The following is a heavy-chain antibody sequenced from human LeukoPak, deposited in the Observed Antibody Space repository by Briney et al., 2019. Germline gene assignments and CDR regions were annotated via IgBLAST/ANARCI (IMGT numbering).Heavy chain of an antibody. CDR3: ARAKVYYYDSSGLFDP. CDR2: ISSSGSTI. CDR1: GFTFSDYY. J-gene: IGHJ5*02. D-gene: IGHD3-22*01. Sequence: PGGSLRLSCAASGFTFSDYYMSWIRQAPGKGLERVSYISSSGSTIYYADSVKGRFTISRDNAKNSLYLQMNSLRAEDTAVYYCARAKVYYYDSSGLFDPWGQGTLVTVSS. V-gene: IGHV3-11*01.